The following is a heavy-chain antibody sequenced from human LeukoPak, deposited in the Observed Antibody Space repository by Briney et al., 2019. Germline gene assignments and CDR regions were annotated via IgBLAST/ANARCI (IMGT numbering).Heavy chain of an antibody. V-gene: IGHV3-23*01. D-gene: IGHD5-18*01. Sequence: GGSLRLSCAASGLTFSNYAMSWVRQAPGKGLEWVSAISGSGGSTYYADSVKGRFTISRDNSKNTLYLQMNSLRAEDTVVYYCAKDRRGYSYGYPLLLPDYWGQGTLVTVSS. CDR3: AKDRRGYSYGYPLLLPDY. CDR2: ISGSGGST. J-gene: IGHJ4*02. CDR1: GLTFSNYA.